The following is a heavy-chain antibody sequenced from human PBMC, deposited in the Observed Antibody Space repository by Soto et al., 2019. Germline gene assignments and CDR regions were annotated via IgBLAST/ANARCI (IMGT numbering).Heavy chain of an antibody. CDR1: GYTFTSYG. J-gene: IGHJ1*01. D-gene: IGHD6-6*01. CDR2: ISAYNGNT. Sequence: QVQLVQSGAEVKKPGASVKVSCKASGYTFTSYGISWVRQAPGQGLEWMGWISAYNGNTNYTQQLQGRVTMTTDPSTSTAYMELRSLRSDATAVYYCARDHSGSSWGLAAYWGQGTLVTVSS. V-gene: IGHV1-18*01. CDR3: ARDHSGSSWGLAAY.